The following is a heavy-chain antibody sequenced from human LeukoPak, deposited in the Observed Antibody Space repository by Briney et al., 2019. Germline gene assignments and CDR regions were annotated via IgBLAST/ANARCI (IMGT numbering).Heavy chain of an antibody. J-gene: IGHJ4*02. V-gene: IGHV4-59*08. Sequence: PSETLSLTCTVSGGSISSYYWSWIRQPPGKGLEWIGYIYYSGSTNYNPSLKSRVTISVDTSKNQFSLKLSSVTAADMAVYYCARSLGHYYDFWSGYYYPDWGQGTLVTVSS. D-gene: IGHD3-3*01. CDR3: ARSLGHYYDFWSGYYYPD. CDR1: GGSISSYY. CDR2: IYYSGST.